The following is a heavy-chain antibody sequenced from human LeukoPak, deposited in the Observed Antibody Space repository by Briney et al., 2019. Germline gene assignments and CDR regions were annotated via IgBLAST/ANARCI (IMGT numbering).Heavy chain of an antibody. CDR2: ISSSSSYI. CDR3: ARDEVPAAISYFDY. V-gene: IGHV3-21*01. Sequence: GGSLRLSCAASGFTFSSYAMSWVRQAPGKGLEWVSSISSSSSYIYYADSVKGRFTISRDNAKNSLYLQMNSLRAEDTAVYYCARDEVPAAISYFDYWGPGTLVTVSS. D-gene: IGHD2-2*02. J-gene: IGHJ4*02. CDR1: GFTFSSYA.